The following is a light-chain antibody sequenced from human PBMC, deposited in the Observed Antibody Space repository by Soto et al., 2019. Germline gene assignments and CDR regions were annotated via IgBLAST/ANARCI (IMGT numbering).Light chain of an antibody. Sequence: QSVLTQPPSASGSPGESVTISCTGTSSDVGGFNFVSWYQQHPGKVPKLVIYEVSKRPSGVPDRFSGSKSGDTASLTVSGLQPEDEADYYCCSYAGSKHFAFGSGTKVTVL. J-gene: IGLJ1*01. CDR3: CSYAGSKHFA. CDR1: SSDVGGFNF. CDR2: EVS. V-gene: IGLV2-8*01.